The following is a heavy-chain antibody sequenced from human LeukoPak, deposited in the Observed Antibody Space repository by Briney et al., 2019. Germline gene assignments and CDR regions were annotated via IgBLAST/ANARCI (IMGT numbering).Heavy chain of an antibody. CDR1: GFTFDDYA. V-gene: IGHV3-9*01. D-gene: IGHD1-26*01. CDR2: TSWNSGSI. J-gene: IGHJ6*02. Sequence: GGSLRLSCAASGFTFDDYAMHWVRQAPGKGLEWVSGTSWNSGSIGYADSVKGRFTISRDNAKNSLYLQMNSLRAEDTALYYCAKGIKWELIYYYYGMDVWGQGTTVTVSS. CDR3: AKGIKWELIYYYYGMDV.